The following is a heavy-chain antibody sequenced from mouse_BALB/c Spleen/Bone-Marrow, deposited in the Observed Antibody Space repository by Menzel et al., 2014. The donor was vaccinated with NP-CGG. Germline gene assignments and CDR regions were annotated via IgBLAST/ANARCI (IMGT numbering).Heavy chain of an antibody. D-gene: IGHD1-1*02. V-gene: IGHV1-82*01. CDR1: GYVFSSSW. J-gene: IGHJ1*01. CDR3: AGRRTFITAVVDYFDV. Sequence: VQLQQSGPELVKPGASVKIPCRASGYVFSSSWMNWVKQRPGQGLEWIGRIYPGDGNTNYNGKFKGKATLTADTSSSTGCMQSSSLTSVDSAVYVCAGRRTFITAVVDYFDVWGAGTTVTVSS. CDR2: IYPGDGNT.